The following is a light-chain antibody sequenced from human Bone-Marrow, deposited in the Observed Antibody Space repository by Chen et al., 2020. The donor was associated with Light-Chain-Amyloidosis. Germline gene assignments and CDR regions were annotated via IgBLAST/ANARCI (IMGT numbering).Light chain of an antibody. CDR3: QVWDRSSDRPV. J-gene: IGLJ3*02. CDR2: DDS. CDR1: NIGSTS. Sequence: SYVLTQPSSVSVAPGQTATLACGRNNIGSTSVHWYQQPPGQAPLLVVYDDSYRPSGIPERLSGSNSGNTATLTISRVEAGDEADYYCQVWDRSSDRPVFGGGTKLTVL. V-gene: IGLV3-21*02.